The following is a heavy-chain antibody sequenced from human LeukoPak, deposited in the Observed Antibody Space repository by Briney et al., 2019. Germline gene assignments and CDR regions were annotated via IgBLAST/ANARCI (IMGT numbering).Heavy chain of an antibody. CDR3: AITLKAATNYDY. V-gene: IGHV4-34*08. CDR2: INHSGST. D-gene: IGHD2-15*01. J-gene: IGHJ4*02. CDR1: GFTFSNYW. Sequence: GSLRLSCTVSGFTFSNYWMRWVRQAPGKGLEWIGEINHSGSTNYNPSLKSRVTISVDTSKNQFPLRLSSVTAADTAVYYCAITLKAATNYDYWGQGTLVTVSS.